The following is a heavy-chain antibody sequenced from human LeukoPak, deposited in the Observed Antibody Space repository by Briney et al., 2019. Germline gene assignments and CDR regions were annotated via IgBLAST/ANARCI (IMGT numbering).Heavy chain of an antibody. CDR1: GGTFSTYG. D-gene: IGHD1-26*01. Sequence: ASVKVSCKASGGTFSTYGFSWVRQAPGQGLEWMGWISAYNGNTNYAQKLQGRVTMTTDTSTSTAYMELRSLRSDDTAVYYCAREEVLGAYPSFDFWGQGTLVTVSS. J-gene: IGHJ4*02. V-gene: IGHV1-18*01. CDR2: ISAYNGNT. CDR3: AREEVLGAYPSFDF.